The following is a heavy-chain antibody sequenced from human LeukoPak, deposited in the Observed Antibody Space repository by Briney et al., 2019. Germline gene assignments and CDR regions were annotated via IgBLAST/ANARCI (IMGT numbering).Heavy chain of an antibody. Sequence: GGSLRLSCAASGFTFSSYEMNWVRQAPGKGLEWVSYISSSGSTIYYADSVKGRFTISRDNARNSLYLQMNSLRAEDTAVYYCARDRWGYSYGGDWGQGTLVTVSS. CDR2: ISSSGSTI. CDR3: ARDRWGYSYGGD. J-gene: IGHJ4*02. CDR1: GFTFSSYE. D-gene: IGHD5-18*01. V-gene: IGHV3-48*03.